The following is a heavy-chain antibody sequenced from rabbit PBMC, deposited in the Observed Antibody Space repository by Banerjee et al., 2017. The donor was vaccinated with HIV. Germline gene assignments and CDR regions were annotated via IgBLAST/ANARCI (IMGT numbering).Heavy chain of an antibody. V-gene: IGHV1S43*01. J-gene: IGHJ4*01. CDR1: GLDFSRYY. CDR2: IYRGSGST. CDR3: ASYYSDGYAGDAYATGGYYFNL. Sequence: QQQLEESGGGLVTPGGTLTLTCKASGLDFSRYYMSWVRQAPGTGLVWIGIIYRGSGSTDYASWVNGRFTISSDNAQNTVDLQMNSLTAADTATYFCASYYSDGYAGDAYATGGYYFNLWGPGTLVTVS. D-gene: IGHD6-1*01.